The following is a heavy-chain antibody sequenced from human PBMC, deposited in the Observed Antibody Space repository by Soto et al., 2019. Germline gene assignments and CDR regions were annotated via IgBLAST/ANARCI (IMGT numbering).Heavy chain of an antibody. CDR2: IWYDGSNK. CDR1: GFTSSSYG. J-gene: IGHJ3*02. V-gene: IGHV3-33*01. CDR3: ARDTNYYDSSGYPQTFDI. D-gene: IGHD3-22*01. Sequence: GGPMRLSCAASGFTSSSYGMHWVSKAPGKGLEWVAVIWYDGSNKYYADSVKGRFTISRDNSKNTLYLQMNSLRAEDTAVYYCARDTNYYDSSGYPQTFDIWGQGTMVTVSS.